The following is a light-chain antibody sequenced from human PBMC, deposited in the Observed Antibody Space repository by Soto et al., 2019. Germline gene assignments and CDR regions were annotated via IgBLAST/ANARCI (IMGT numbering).Light chain of an antibody. CDR2: GAS. Sequence: EIVMTQSPATLSVSPGERATLSCRASQSFSSHLAWYQQKPGQAPRLLIYGASTRATGIPARFSGSGSGTEFTLTISRLLSEDFAVYYCQQYNNWPQTFGQGTKVEIK. CDR1: QSFSSH. V-gene: IGKV3-15*01. CDR3: QQYNNWPQT. J-gene: IGKJ1*01.